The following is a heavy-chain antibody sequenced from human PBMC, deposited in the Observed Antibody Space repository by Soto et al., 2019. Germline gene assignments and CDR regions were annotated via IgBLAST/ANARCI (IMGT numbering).Heavy chain of an antibody. V-gene: IGHV4-59*01. CDR2: VHYTGST. CDR3: ARGIYDSSGYYTRVFDY. CDR1: GGSISSYY. Sequence: SETLSLTCTVSGGSISSYYWSWIRQPPGKGLEWIGYVHYTGSTNYNSPLKSRVTISVDTSKNQFSLKLSSVTAADTAVYYCARGIYDSSGYYTRVFDYWGPGTLVTASS. D-gene: IGHD3-22*01. J-gene: IGHJ4*02.